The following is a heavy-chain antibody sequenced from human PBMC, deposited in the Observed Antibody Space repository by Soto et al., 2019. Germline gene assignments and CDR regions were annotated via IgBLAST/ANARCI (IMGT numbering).Heavy chain of an antibody. CDR3: ARAMVRANWFDP. CDR2: ISSSSTI. J-gene: IGHJ5*02. D-gene: IGHD3-10*01. Sequence: GGSLRLSCAASGFTFSSYSMNWVRQAPGKGLEWVSYISSSSTIYYADSVKGRFTISRDNAKNSLYLQMNSLRDEDTAVYYCARAMVRANWFDPWGRGTLVTVSS. V-gene: IGHV3-48*02. CDR1: GFTFSSYS.